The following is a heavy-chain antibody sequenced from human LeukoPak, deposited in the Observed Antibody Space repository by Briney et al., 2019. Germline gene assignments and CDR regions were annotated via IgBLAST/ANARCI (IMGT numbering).Heavy chain of an antibody. CDR3: ARGGAARPDY. CDR2: ISSSSRNI. D-gene: IGHD6-6*01. V-gene: IGHV3-48*04. CDR1: GFTFSNYG. J-gene: IGHJ4*02. Sequence: GGSLRLSCAASGFTFSNYGMNWVRQASGKGLEWVSYISSSSRNINYADSVRGRFTISRDNAKSSLYLQMNSLRVDDRAVHYCARGGAARPDYWGQGTLVTVSS.